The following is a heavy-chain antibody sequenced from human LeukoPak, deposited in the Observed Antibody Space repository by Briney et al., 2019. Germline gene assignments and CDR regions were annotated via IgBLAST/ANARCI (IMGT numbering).Heavy chain of an antibody. J-gene: IGHJ4*02. CDR2: ISYDGSNK. V-gene: IGHV3-30*18. CDR1: GFTFSSYG. CDR3: AKDGDGYSLYFDY. D-gene: IGHD5-24*01. Sequence: GGSLRLSCAASGFTFSSYGMHWVRQAPGKGLEWVAVISYDGSNKYYADSVKGRFTISRDNSKNTLYLQMNSLRAEDTAVYYCAKDGDGYSLYFDYWGQGTLVTVSS.